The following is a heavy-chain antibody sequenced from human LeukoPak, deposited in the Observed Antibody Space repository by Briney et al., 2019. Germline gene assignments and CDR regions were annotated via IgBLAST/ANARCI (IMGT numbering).Heavy chain of an antibody. CDR3: ARSLTYYDILTGPDY. Sequence: SVKVSCKASGYTFTSYYMHWVRQAPGQGLEWMGIINPSGGSTSYAQKFQGRVTMTRDTSTSTVYMELSSLRSEDTAVYYCARSLTYYDILTGPDYWGQGTLVTVSS. CDR1: GYTFTSYY. V-gene: IGHV1-46*01. CDR2: INPSGGST. J-gene: IGHJ4*02. D-gene: IGHD3-9*01.